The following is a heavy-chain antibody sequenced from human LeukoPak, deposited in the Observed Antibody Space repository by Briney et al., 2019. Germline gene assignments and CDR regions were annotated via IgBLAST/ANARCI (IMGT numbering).Heavy chain of an antibody. CDR1: GFTFSSYS. D-gene: IGHD1-26*01. V-gene: IGHV3-23*01. J-gene: IGHJ4*02. CDR2: ISGSGGST. Sequence: GGPLRLTCAASGFTFSSYSMYWVRQAPGKGLEWVSAISGSGGSTYYADSVKGRFTISRDNSKNTLYLQMNSLRAEDTAVYYCAKGNEWELLRYFDYWGQGTLVTVSS. CDR3: AKGNEWELLRYFDY.